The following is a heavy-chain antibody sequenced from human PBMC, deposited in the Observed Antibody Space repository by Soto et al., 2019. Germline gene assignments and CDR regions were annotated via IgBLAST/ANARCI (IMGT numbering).Heavy chain of an antibody. Sequence: SETLSLTCTVSGASISSGDYFWSWIRQSPGKGLEWIGYIYDSGSSYYNPSLKSRVTMSVDASKNQFSLKLRSVTAADTAVYYCAREKGYISGPKNFDYWGQGTLVTVSS. J-gene: IGHJ4*02. V-gene: IGHV4-30-4*01. D-gene: IGHD5-12*01. CDR1: GASISSGDYF. CDR2: IYDSGSS. CDR3: AREKGYISGPKNFDY.